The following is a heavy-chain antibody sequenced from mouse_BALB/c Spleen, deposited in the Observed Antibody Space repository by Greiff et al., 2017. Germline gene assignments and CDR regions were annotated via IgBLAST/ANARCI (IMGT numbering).Heavy chain of an antibody. V-gene: IGHV1-63*02. D-gene: IGHD1-2*01. CDR3: ARSTTATRGVYYCAMDY. CDR2: IYPGGGYT. CDR1: GYTFTNYW. J-gene: IGHJ4*01. Sequence: VQLQQSGAELVRPGTSVKISCKASGYTFTNYWLGWVKQRPGHGLEWIGDIYPGGGYTNYNEKFKGKATLTADTSSSTAYMQLSSLTSEDSAVYFCARSTTATRGVYYCAMDYWGQGTSVTVSS.